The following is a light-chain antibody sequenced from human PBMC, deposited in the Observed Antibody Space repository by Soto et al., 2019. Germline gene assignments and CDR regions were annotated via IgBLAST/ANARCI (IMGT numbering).Light chain of an antibody. CDR2: EVS. V-gene: IGLV2-8*01. CDR1: SSDDGSYNY. J-gene: IGLJ1*01. CDR3: SSYAGSNNLRV. Sequence: QSALTQPPSSSGSPGQSVTISCTGTSSDDGSYNYVSWYQQHPGKAPKLMIYEVSKRPSGVPVRFSGSKSGNTASLTVSGLQAEDEADYYCSSYAGSNNLRVFGTGTKVTVL.